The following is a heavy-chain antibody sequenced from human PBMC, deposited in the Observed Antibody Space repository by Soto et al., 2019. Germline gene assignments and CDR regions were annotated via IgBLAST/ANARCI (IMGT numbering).Heavy chain of an antibody. J-gene: IGHJ4*02. CDR3: VRVRVSSGPYPFDF. CDR1: GFTFSDYY. Sequence: GGSLRLSCAASGFTFSDYYMDWVRQAPGMGLEWVGRTRNKANSYTTEYAASVKGRFTISRDDSTNSLFLQMNGLKTEDTAVYYCVRVRVSSGPYPFDFWGQGTLVTVSS. V-gene: IGHV3-72*01. CDR2: TRNKANSYTT. D-gene: IGHD3-3*01.